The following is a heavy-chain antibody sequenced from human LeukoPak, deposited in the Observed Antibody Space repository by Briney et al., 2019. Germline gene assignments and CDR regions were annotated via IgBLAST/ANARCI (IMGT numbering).Heavy chain of an antibody. Sequence: GGSLRLSCAASGFSFSTYWMTWVRQAPGKGLEWVANIKQNGVEEYYVDSVNGRFTISRDNAKNSLYLQIHSLRDEDTAVYYCARARYFDWLVGDFWGQGTLVTVSS. V-gene: IGHV3-7*03. D-gene: IGHD3-9*01. CDR3: ARARYFDWLVGDF. CDR2: IKQNGVEE. CDR1: GFSFSTYW. J-gene: IGHJ4*02.